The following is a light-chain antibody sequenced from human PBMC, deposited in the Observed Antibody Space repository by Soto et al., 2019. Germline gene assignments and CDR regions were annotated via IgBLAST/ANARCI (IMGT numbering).Light chain of an antibody. Sequence: QSALTQPASVSGSPGQSVTISCTATTSDIGDYKYVSWYQQHPGKAPKLVIYEVSNRPLGVSNRFSGSKSGNAASLTISGLQAEDEADYYCQSYDTGLVGLIFGAGTKLTVL. J-gene: IGLJ2*01. V-gene: IGLV2-14*01. CDR1: TSDIGDYKY. CDR3: QSYDTGLVGLI. CDR2: EVS.